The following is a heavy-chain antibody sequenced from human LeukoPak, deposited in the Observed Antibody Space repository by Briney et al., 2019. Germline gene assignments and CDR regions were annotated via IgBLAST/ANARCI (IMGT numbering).Heavy chain of an antibody. D-gene: IGHD1-26*01. Sequence: ASVMVSCKAPGYIFTGYYMHWVRQAPGQGLEWMGWINPNSGGTDYAQKFQGRVTMTRDTSISTAYMELSRLRSDDTAVYYCASLGWELLFEGWFDPWGQGTLVTVSS. V-gene: IGHV1-2*02. CDR1: GYIFTGYY. CDR2: INPNSGGT. J-gene: IGHJ5*02. CDR3: ASLGWELLFEGWFDP.